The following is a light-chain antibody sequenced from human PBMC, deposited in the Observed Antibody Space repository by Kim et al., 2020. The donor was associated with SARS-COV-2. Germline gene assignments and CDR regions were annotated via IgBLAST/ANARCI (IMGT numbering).Light chain of an antibody. Sequence: SYELTQPLSVSVALGQTARITCGGSNIERRTVNWYQQKPGQAPFLVIYRDRTRPSGIPERFSGSNSGNTATLTISSVQVADEADYYCQVWDSGVIFGGGTQLTVL. CDR3: QVWDSGVI. V-gene: IGLV3-9*01. CDR1: NIERRT. CDR2: RDR. J-gene: IGLJ2*01.